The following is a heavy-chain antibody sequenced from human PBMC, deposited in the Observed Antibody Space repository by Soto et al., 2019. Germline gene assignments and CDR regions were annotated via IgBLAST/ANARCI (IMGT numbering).Heavy chain of an antibody. CDR3: ARVIAAAGTVYFDY. CDR1: GGSFSGYY. J-gene: IGHJ4*02. D-gene: IGHD6-13*01. Sequence: QVQLQQWGAGLLKPSETLSLTCAVYGGSFSGYYWSWIRQPPGKGLEWIGEINHSGSTNYNPSLKSRVTISVDTSKNQFSLKLSSVTAADTAVYYCARVIAAAGTVYFDYWGQGTLVTVSS. V-gene: IGHV4-34*01. CDR2: INHSGST.